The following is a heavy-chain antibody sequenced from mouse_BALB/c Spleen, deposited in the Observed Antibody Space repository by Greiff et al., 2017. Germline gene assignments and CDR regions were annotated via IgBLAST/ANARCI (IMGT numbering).Heavy chain of an antibody. CDR1: GYTFTDYN. Sequence: EVKLMESGPELVKPGASVKISCKASGYTFTDYNMHWVKQSHGKSLEWIGYIYPYNGGTGYNQKFKSKATLTVDNSSSTAYMELRSLTSEDSAVYYCAITTATSFDYWGQGTTLTVSS. V-gene: IGHV1S29*02. D-gene: IGHD1-2*01. CDR3: AITTATSFDY. J-gene: IGHJ2*01. CDR2: IYPYNGGT.